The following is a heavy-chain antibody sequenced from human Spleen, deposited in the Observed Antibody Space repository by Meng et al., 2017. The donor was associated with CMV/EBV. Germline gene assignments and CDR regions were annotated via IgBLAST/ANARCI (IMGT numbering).Heavy chain of an antibody. Sequence: QVQLQGSGPGLVKPSETLSLTCTVSGGSISSYYWSWIRQPPGKGLEWIGHIYYRGSTYYNPSLKSRLTISVDTSKNQFSLELSSVTAADTAVYYCARVFGRDYPDSWGRGTLVTVSS. CDR1: GGSISSYY. J-gene: IGHJ4*02. D-gene: IGHD3-16*01. V-gene: IGHV4-30-4*08. CDR3: ARVFGRDYPDS. CDR2: IYYRGST.